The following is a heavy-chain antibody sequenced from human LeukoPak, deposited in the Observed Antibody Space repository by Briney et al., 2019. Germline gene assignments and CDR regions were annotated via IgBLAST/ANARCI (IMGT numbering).Heavy chain of an antibody. CDR2: INNSGRNT. CDR3: AKSRVEVAGTGGFDT. D-gene: IGHD6-13*01. V-gene: IGHV3-23*01. CDR1: GFTFSNYG. Sequence: GGSLRLSCAVSGFTFSNYGMSWVRQAPGKGLEWVSTINNSGRNTHYADSVKGRFTISRDDSKNTVYVQMNSLRAEDTAVYYCAKSRVEVAGTGGFDTWGRGTLVAVSS. J-gene: IGHJ3*02.